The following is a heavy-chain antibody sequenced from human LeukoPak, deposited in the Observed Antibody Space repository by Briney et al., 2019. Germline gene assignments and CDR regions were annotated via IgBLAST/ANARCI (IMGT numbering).Heavy chain of an antibody. CDR2: MNPNSGNT. CDR3: ARVSSSWSSYYYYYYYMDV. D-gene: IGHD6-13*01. CDR1: GYTFTSYD. J-gene: IGHJ6*03. Sequence: ASVKVSCKASGYTFTSYDINWVRQATGQGLEWMGWMNPNSGNTGYAQKFQGRVTMTRNTSISTAYMELSSLRSEDTAVYYCARVSSSWSSYYYYYYYMDVWAKGPRSPSP. V-gene: IGHV1-8*01.